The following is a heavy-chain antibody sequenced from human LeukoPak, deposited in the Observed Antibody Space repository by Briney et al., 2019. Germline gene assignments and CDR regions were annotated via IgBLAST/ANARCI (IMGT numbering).Heavy chain of an antibody. Sequence: ASETLSLTCAVYGVSLNNYCWSWIRQSPGKGLEWIGGAILGGGTNYNPSLKSRVTISIDTSRNQISLRVSSVTAADTAVYYCAMVLYQSGRPGPWAQGTLVTVSS. CDR3: AMVLYQSGRPGP. D-gene: IGHD2-2*01. J-gene: IGHJ5*02. V-gene: IGHV4-34*12. CDR2: AILGGGT. CDR1: GVSLNNYC.